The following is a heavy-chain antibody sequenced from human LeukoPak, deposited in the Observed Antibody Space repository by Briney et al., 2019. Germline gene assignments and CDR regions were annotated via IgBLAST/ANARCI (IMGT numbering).Heavy chain of an antibody. CDR1: GFTFSSYS. V-gene: IGHV3-21*04. D-gene: IGHD3-10*01. CDR2: ISSSSSYI. J-gene: IGHJ4*02. CDR3: ARDHYGSGYGSTFDY. Sequence: GGSLRLSCAASGFTFSSYSMNWVRQAPGKGLEWVSSISSSSSYIYYADSVKGRFTISRDNAKNSLYLQMSSLRAEDTAVYYCARDHYGSGYGSTFDYWGQGTLVTVSS.